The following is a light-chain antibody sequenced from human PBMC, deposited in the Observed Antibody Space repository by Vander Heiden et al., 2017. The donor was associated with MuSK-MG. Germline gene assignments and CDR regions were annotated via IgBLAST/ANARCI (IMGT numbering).Light chain of an antibody. Sequence: DIQLTQSPSSLSASVGDRVTITCRASQSINSYVDWYQQKPGKAPKLLIYAASSLESGVPSRFGGSGSGTDFTLTISRLQPEDFATYYCQQCDSPPYTFGQGTKMAIK. CDR2: AAS. CDR3: QQCDSPPYT. V-gene: IGKV1-39*01. CDR1: QSINSY. J-gene: IGKJ2*01.